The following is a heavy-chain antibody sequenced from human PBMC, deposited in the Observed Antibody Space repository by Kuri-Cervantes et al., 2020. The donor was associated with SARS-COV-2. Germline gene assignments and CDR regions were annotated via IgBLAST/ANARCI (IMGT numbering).Heavy chain of an antibody. CDR2: INPNSGGT. J-gene: IGHJ4*02. CDR3: ATDWIVGGPGDY. D-gene: IGHD3-22*01. CDR1: GYTFTGYY. Sequence: ASVKVSCKASGYTFTGYYMHWVRQAPGQGLEWMGWINPNSGGTNYAQKFQGRVTMTEDTSTDTAYMELSSLRSDDTAVYYCATDWIVGGPGDYWGQGTLVTVSS. V-gene: IGHV1-2*02.